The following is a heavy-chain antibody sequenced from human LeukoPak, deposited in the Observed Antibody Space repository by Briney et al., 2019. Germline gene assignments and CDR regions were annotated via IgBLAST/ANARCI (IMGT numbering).Heavy chain of an antibody. D-gene: IGHD6-19*01. V-gene: IGHV4-59*01. CDR1: GGSISSYY. Sequence: PSETLSLTCTVSGGSISSYYWSWIRQPPGKGLEWIGYIYYSGGTNYNPSLKSRVTISVDTSKNQFSLKLSSVTAADTAVYYCARKIAVADPFDYWGQGTLVTVSS. CDR2: IYYSGGT. J-gene: IGHJ4*02. CDR3: ARKIAVADPFDY.